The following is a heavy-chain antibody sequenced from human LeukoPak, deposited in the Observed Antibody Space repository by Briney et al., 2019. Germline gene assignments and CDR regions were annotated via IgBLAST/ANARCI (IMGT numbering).Heavy chain of an antibody. CDR2: IYPGDSDT. D-gene: IGHD3-10*01. V-gene: IGHV5-51*01. CDR3: ARHRAMVRGVIIPYPVY. Sequence: GESLKISCKGSGYSFTSYWIGWVRQMPGKGLEWMGIIYPGDSDTRYSPSFQGQVTISADKSISTAYLQWSSLKASDTAMYYCARHRAMVRGVIIPYPVYWGQGTLVTVSS. J-gene: IGHJ4*02. CDR1: GYSFTSYW.